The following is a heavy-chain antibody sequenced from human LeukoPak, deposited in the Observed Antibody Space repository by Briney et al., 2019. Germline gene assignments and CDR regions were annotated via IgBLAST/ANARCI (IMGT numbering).Heavy chain of an antibody. CDR2: IKSKTDGGTT. Sequence: GGSLRLSCAASGFTFSNAWMSWVRQAPGKGLEWVGRIKSKTDGGTTDYAAPVKGRFTTSRDDSKNTLYLQMNSLKTEDTAVYYCTTDILAWWDPSYFDYWGQGTLVTVSS. D-gene: IGHD3-3*01. V-gene: IGHV3-15*01. J-gene: IGHJ4*02. CDR3: TTDILAWWDPSYFDY. CDR1: GFTFSNAW.